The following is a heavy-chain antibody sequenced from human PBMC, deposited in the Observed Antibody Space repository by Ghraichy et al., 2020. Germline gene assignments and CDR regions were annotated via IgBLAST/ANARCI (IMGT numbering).Heavy chain of an antibody. V-gene: IGHV3-48*02. Sequence: GGALRLSCAASGFTFSSYSMNWVRQAPGKGLEWVSYISSSSTIYYADSVKGRFTISRDNAKNSLYLQMNSLRDEDTAVYYCAREGLEPGAFYYYYGMDVWGQGTTVTVSS. CDR1: GFTFSSYS. CDR2: ISSSSTI. J-gene: IGHJ6*02. D-gene: IGHD1-1*01. CDR3: AREGLEPGAFYYYYGMDV.